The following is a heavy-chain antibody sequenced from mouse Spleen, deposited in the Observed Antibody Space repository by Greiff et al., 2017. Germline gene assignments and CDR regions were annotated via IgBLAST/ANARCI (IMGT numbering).Heavy chain of an antibody. CDR2: ISSGSSTI. Sequence: EVKVEESGGGLVKPGGSLKLSCAASGFTFSDYGMHWVRQAPEKGLEWVAYISSGSSTIYYADTVKGRFTISRDNAKNTLFLQMTSLRSEDTAMYYCASHRYGDYWGQGTTLTVSS. CDR1: GFTFSDYG. CDR3: ASHRYGDY. V-gene: IGHV5-17*01. J-gene: IGHJ2*01. D-gene: IGHD2-14*01.